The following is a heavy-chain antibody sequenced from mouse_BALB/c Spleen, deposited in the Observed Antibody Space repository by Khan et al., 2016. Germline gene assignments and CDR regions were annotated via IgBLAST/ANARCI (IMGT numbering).Heavy chain of an antibody. CDR3: ARDRGYDVWFAY. V-gene: IGHV2-9*02. CDR2: IWAGGST. Sequence: VELKQSGPGLVAPSQSLSITCTVSGFSLTSYGVHWVRQPPGKGLEWLGVIWAGGSTNYYSALMSRLSIIKDNSKSQVFVKMSRLQADDTAMYYCARDRGYDVWFAYWGQGTLVTVSA. J-gene: IGHJ3*01. CDR1: GFSLTSYG. D-gene: IGHD2-2*01.